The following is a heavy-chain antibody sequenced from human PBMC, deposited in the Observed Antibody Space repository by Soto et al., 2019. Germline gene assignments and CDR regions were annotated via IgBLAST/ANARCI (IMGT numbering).Heavy chain of an antibody. Sequence: PGESLKISCKASGYNFSTFWISWIRQVPGNGLEWMGRVDPSDSYSNYSPSFQGQVAISVDKSISTAYLQWSSLKASDTAIYYCASAMKYSYGYYWGQGTPVTVS. CDR3: ASAMKYSYGYY. J-gene: IGHJ4*02. V-gene: IGHV5-10-1*04. CDR2: VDPSDSYS. CDR1: GYNFSTFW. D-gene: IGHD5-18*01.